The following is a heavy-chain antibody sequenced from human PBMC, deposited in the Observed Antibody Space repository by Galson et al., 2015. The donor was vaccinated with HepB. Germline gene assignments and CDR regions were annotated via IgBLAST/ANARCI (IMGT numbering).Heavy chain of an antibody. CDR3: AGVADADYGDHSHFDS. J-gene: IGHJ4*02. Sequence: SLRLSCAASGFSFSDYYMSWIRQAPGKGLEWLSYISSNTIYTNYADSVKGRFTVSRDNVKNSISLQMNRLSVEDTAIYYCAGVADADYGDHSHFDSWGQGTLVTVSS. V-gene: IGHV3-11*06. CDR2: ISSNTIYT. D-gene: IGHD4-17*01. CDR1: GFSFSDYY.